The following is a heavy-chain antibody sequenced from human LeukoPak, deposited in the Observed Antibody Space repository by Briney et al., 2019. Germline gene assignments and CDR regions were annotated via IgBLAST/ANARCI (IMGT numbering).Heavy chain of an antibody. J-gene: IGHJ4*02. CDR2: IYHSGST. CDR1: GGSISSSNW. CDR3: AKAVGRISWSFDY. V-gene: IGHV4-4*02. Sequence: SEALSLTCAVSGGSISSSNWWSWVRQPPGKGLEWIGEIYHSGSTNYNPSLKSRVTISVDTSKNQFSLKLSSVTAADTAVYYCAKAVGRISWSFDYWGQGALVTVSS. D-gene: IGHD6-13*01.